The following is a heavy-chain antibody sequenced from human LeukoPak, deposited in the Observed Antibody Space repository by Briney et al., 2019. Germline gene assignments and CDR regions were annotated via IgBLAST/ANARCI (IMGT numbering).Heavy chain of an antibody. D-gene: IGHD5/OR15-5a*01. CDR1: GFTFNSHG. Sequence: GGSLRLSCAASGFTFNSHGMHWVRQAPGKGLEWVAIISYDGSKKYYADSVKGRFTISRDNSKNTLYLQMDSLRPEDTAVYYCARDISRHYSVDYWGQGTLVTVSS. J-gene: IGHJ4*02. V-gene: IGHV3-30*03. CDR3: ARDISRHYSVDY. CDR2: ISYDGSKK.